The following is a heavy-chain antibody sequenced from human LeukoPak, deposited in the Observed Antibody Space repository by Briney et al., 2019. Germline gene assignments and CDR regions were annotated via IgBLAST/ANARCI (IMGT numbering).Heavy chain of an antibody. D-gene: IGHD6-13*01. CDR1: GYTFTGYY. CDR3: ARGRSSWYGTNNWFDP. CDR2: INPSSGGT. J-gene: IGHJ5*02. Sequence: ASVKVSCKVSGYTFTGYYMHWVRQAPGQGLEWMGWINPSSGGTNYAQTFQGRVTMTRDTSISTAYMELSSLRSDDTAVYYCARGRSSWYGTNNWFDPWGQGTLVTVSS. V-gene: IGHV1-2*02.